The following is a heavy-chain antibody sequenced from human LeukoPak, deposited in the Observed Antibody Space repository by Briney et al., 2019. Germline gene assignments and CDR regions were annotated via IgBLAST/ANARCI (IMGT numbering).Heavy chain of an antibody. Sequence: GGSLRLSCAASGSTFSSYWMSWVRQAPGKGLEWVANIKQDGSEKQYVDSVKGRFAISRDNAENSLYLQMNSLKAEDTAVYYCGRFTRSGDSVYWGQGTLVTVSS. CDR2: IKQDGSEK. D-gene: IGHD7-27*01. V-gene: IGHV3-7*04. J-gene: IGHJ4*02. CDR1: GSTFSSYW. CDR3: GRFTRSGDSVY.